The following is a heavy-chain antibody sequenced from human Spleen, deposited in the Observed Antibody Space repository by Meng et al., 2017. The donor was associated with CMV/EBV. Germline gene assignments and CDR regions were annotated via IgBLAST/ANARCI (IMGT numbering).Heavy chain of an antibody. Sequence: AGSGFTFSSYARDWVRQAPGKGLGWVAVLWFDGSNKCYGASGKGRFTISRDNSKNKVHLQMNSLRVEDTAVYYCAKDNNRWYQMDYWGQGTLVTVSS. CDR1: GFTFSSYA. CDR3: AKDNNRWYQMDY. V-gene: IGHV3-33*06. J-gene: IGHJ4*02. D-gene: IGHD2-15*01. CDR2: LWFDGSNK.